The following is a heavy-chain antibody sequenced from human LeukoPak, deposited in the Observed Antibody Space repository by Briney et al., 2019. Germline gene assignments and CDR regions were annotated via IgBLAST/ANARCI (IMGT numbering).Heavy chain of an antibody. CDR3: ASSRYCSGGSCYFDY. CDR2: ISGSGGST. Sequence: PGGSLRLSCAASGFTFSSYAMSWVRQAPGQGLEWVSAISGSGGSTYYADSVKGRFTISRDNSKNTLYLQMNSLRAEDTAVYYCASSRYCSGGSCYFDYWGQGTLVTVSS. J-gene: IGHJ4*02. D-gene: IGHD2-15*01. V-gene: IGHV3-23*01. CDR1: GFTFSSYA.